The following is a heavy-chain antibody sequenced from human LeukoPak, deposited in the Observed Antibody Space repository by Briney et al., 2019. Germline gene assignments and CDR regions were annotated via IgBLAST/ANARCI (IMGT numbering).Heavy chain of an antibody. J-gene: IGHJ4*02. CDR1: GGSISSSSYY. CDR2: IYYSGSTYSGST. Sequence: SETLSLTCTVSGGSISSSSYYWVWIRQPPGKGLEWMGSIYYSGSTYSGSTYYNPSLKSRVTISVDTSKNQFSLNLSSVTAADTAVYYCARQTGSGLFILPGGQGTLVTVSS. D-gene: IGHD3/OR15-3a*01. V-gene: IGHV4-39*01. CDR3: ARQTGSGLFILP.